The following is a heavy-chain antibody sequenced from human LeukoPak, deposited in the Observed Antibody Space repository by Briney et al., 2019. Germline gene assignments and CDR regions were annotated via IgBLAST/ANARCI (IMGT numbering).Heavy chain of an antibody. CDR1: GFILSSYG. D-gene: IGHD2-15*01. CDR2: IRYDGSNK. V-gene: IGHV3-30*02. Sequence: GGSLPLSCAASGFILSSYGMHWVRQAPAKGLEWVAFIRYDGSNKYYVDSVKGRFTISRDNSKNTLYLQMNSLRAEDTAVYYCAKDQRVYCSGGSCYPDYWGQGTLVTVSS. CDR3: AKDQRVYCSGGSCYPDY. J-gene: IGHJ4*02.